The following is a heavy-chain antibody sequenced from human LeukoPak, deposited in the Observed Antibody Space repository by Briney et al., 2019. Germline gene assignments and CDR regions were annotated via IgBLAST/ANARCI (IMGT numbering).Heavy chain of an antibody. V-gene: IGHV3-21*01. D-gene: IGHD3-9*01. CDR1: GFTFSSYS. CDR2: ISSSSSYI. Sequence: PGGSLRLSCAASGFTFSSYSMNWVRQAPGKGLEWVSSISSSSSYIYYADSVKGRFTISRDNAKSSLYLQMNSLRAEDTAVYYCARAGDYDILTGHLYYYYGMDVWGQGTTVTVSS. CDR3: ARAGDYDILTGHLYYYYGMDV. J-gene: IGHJ6*02.